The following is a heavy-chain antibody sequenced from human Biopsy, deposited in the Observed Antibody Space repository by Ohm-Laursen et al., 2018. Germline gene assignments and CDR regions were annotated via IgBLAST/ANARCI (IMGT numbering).Heavy chain of an antibody. CDR2: VSYSGNT. V-gene: IGHV4-59*08. CDR1: GVSTSSYF. Sequence: SDTLSLTCTVSGVSTSSYFWSWIRQPLGKGLEWIGYVSYSGNTKYNPSLKSRVIISADTSKNQFYLKLSSVTAADTAMYYCADYYYDSSGYFYAFHYWGQGTLVTVSS. J-gene: IGHJ4*02. D-gene: IGHD3-22*01. CDR3: ADYYYDSSGYFYAFHY.